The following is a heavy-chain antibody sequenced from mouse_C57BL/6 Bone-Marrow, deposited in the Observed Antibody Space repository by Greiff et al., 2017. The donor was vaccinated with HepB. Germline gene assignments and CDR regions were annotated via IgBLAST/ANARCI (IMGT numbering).Heavy chain of an antibody. CDR3: ARSPYSNFLGY. CDR1: GYTFTDYY. Sequence: QVQLQQSGAELVRPGASVKLSCKASGYTFTDYYINWVKQRPGQGLEWIARIYPGSGNTYYNEKFKGMATLTAEKSSSTAYMQLSSLTSEDSAVYFCARSPYSNFLGYGGQGTLVTVSA. J-gene: IGHJ3*01. V-gene: IGHV1-76*01. CDR2: IYPGSGNT. D-gene: IGHD2-5*01.